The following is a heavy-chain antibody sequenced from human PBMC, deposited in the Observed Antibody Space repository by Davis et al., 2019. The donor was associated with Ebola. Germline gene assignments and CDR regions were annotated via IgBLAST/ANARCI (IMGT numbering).Heavy chain of an antibody. V-gene: IGHV1-8*01. CDR3: ASEAEVDGSIFFLH. D-gene: IGHD3-10*01. CDR1: GYTFISYD. CDR2: MNPNSGHT. J-gene: IGHJ1*01. Sequence: AASVKVSCKASGYTFISYDINWVRQATGQGLEWMGWMNPNSGHTGYAQKFQGRVTMTRDTSTSTAHMELRGLRSDDTAVYYCASEAEVDGSIFFLHWGQGTLVTVSS.